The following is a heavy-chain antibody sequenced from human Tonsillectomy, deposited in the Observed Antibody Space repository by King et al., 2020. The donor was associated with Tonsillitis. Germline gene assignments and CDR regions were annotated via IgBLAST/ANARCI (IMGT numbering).Heavy chain of an antibody. CDR1: GGTLSSYA. J-gene: IGHJ4*02. CDR2: IIPIFGTA. CDR3: ARDPLTGYCSGGSCYSFLYYFDY. V-gene: IGHV1-69*01. Sequence: QLVQSGAEVKKPGSSVKVSCKASGGTLSSYAISWVRQAPGQGLEWMGGIIPIFGTANYAQKFQGRVTITADESTSTAYMELSSLRSEDTAVYYCARDPLTGYCSGGSCYSFLYYFDYWGQGTLVTVSS. D-gene: IGHD2-15*01.